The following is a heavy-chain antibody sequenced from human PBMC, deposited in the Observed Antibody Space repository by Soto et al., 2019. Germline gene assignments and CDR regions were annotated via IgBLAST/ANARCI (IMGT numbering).Heavy chain of an antibody. CDR3: AWGAVAGRNYYYMDG. J-gene: IGHJ6*03. CDR1: GGSISSYY. D-gene: IGHD6-19*01. CDR2: IYYSGST. Sequence: SETLSLSCTVSGGSISSYYWSWIRQPPGKGLEWIGYIYYSGSTNYNPSLKSRVTISVDTSKNQFSLKLSSVTAADTAVYYCAWGAVAGRNYYYMDGWGKGNTVTVSS. V-gene: IGHV4-59*01.